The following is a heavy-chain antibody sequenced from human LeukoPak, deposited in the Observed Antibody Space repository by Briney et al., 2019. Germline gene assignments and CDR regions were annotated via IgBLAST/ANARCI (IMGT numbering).Heavy chain of an antibody. CDR2: IIPIFGTA. CDR3: ARGGRGLYDHRNYYYMDV. V-gene: IGHV1-69*06. D-gene: IGHD3-10*01. J-gene: IGHJ6*03. Sequence: SVKVSCKASGGTFSSYAISWVRQAPGQGLEWMGGIIPIFGTANYAQKFQGRVTITADKSTSTAYMELSSLRSEDTAVYYCARGGRGLYDHRNYYYMDVWGKGTMVTVSS. CDR1: GGTFSSYA.